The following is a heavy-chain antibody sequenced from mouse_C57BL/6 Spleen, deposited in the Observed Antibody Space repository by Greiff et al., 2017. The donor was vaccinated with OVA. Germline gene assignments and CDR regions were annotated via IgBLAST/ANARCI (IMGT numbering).Heavy chain of an antibody. J-gene: IGHJ3*01. CDR3: ASNRENGYAWFAY. Sequence: QVQLKESGPGLVQPSQSLYITCTVSGFSLPSYGVHWVRQSPGKGLEWLGVIWRGGSTDHNAAFMSRLSITKDNSKSQVFFKMNSLQADDTAIYDCASNRENGYAWFAYRGQGTLVTVSA. CDR1: GFSLPSYG. V-gene: IGHV2-5*01. D-gene: IGHD2-2*01. CDR2: IWRGGST.